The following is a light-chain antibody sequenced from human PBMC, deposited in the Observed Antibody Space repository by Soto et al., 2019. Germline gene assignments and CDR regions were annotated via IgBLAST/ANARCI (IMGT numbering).Light chain of an antibody. CDR2: EVS. CDR1: SSDVVGYDY. J-gene: IGLJ2*01. CDR3: LSYTSSXILT. Sequence: QSFLTQPASGSASTVQSITISCTGASSDVVGYDYVAWYQQFPGRAPTLILYEVSHRPSGVSYRFAGSKSGNTASLTISGVQLEDAAHYHWLSYTSSXILTLGGGTQL. V-gene: IGLV2-14*01.